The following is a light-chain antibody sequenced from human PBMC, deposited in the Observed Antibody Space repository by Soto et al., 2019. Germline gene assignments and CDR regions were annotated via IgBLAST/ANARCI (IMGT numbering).Light chain of an antibody. Sequence: EFVLTQSPDTLSLSPGERATLSCRASQSVSSAYLAWYQQKPRQAPRLLIYASSSRATRNPDRFSGSGSGTDFTLTVSRLEPEDFAVYYCQQYGMPPRTFGEGTRVDIK. CDR2: ASS. V-gene: IGKV3-20*01. CDR1: QSVSSAY. J-gene: IGKJ1*01. CDR3: QQYGMPPRT.